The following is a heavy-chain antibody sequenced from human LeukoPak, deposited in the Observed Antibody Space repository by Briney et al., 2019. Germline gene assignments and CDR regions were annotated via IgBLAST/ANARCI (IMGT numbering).Heavy chain of an antibody. J-gene: IGHJ5*02. Sequence: GGYLRLSCAASGFTFSIYAMSWVRQAPGKGLEWVSAISGSGGSTYYADSVKGRFTISRDNSKNTLYLQMNSLRAEDTAVYYCAKDPVVVTAILGPWGQGALVTVSS. CDR1: GFTFSIYA. CDR3: AKDPVVVTAILGP. CDR2: ISGSGGST. D-gene: IGHD2-21*02. V-gene: IGHV3-23*01.